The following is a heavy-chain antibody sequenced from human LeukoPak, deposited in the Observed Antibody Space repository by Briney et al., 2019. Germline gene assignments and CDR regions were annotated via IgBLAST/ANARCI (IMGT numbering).Heavy chain of an antibody. CDR3: ARVVSDYYDSSGYLDY. V-gene: IGHV4-59*01. CDR2: IYYSGST. D-gene: IGHD3-22*01. Sequence: SETLYLTCTVSGGSISSYYWSWIRQPPGKGLEWIGYIYYSGSTNYNPSLKSRVTISVDTSKNQFSLKLSSVTAADTAVYYCARVVSDYYDSSGYLDYRGQGTLVTVSS. CDR1: GGSISSYY. J-gene: IGHJ4*02.